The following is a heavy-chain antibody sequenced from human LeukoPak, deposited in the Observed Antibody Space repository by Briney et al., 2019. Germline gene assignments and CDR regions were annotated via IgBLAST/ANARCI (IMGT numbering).Heavy chain of an antibody. CDR3: AKDQGGYSYGYDFDY. CDR2: ISGSGGST. Sequence: PGGSLRLSCAASGFTVSSNYMSWVRQAPGKGLEWVPAISGSGGSTYYADSVKGRFTISRDNSKNTLYLQMNSLRAEDTAVYYCAKDQGGYSYGYDFDYWGQGTLVTVSS. D-gene: IGHD5-18*01. V-gene: IGHV3-23*01. CDR1: GFTVSSNY. J-gene: IGHJ4*02.